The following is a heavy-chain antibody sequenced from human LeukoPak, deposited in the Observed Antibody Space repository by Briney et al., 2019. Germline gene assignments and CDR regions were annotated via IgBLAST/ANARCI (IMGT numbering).Heavy chain of an antibody. D-gene: IGHD6-13*01. J-gene: IGHJ3*02. V-gene: IGHV4-34*01. CDR2: INHSGST. CDR1: GGSFSGYY. Sequence: SETLSLTCAVYGGSFSGYYWSWIRQPPGKGLEWIGEINHSGSTNYNPSLKSRVTISVDTSKNQFSLKLSSVTAADTAVYYCARHPYSSSWYGLGAFDIWGQGTMVTVSS. CDR3: ARHPYSSSWYGLGAFDI.